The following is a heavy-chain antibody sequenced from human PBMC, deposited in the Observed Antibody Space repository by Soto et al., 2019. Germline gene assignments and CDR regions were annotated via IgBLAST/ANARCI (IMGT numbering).Heavy chain of an antibody. Sequence: SETLSLTCIVSGGSISSGGYYWSWIRQHPGKGLEWIGYIYYSGSTYYNPSLKSRVTISVDTSKNQFSLKLSSVTAADSAVYYGAREPAIVGAIIGRWFDPWGQGTLVTVSS. D-gene: IGHD1-26*01. CDR1: GGSISSGGYY. V-gene: IGHV4-31*03. CDR3: AREPAIVGAIIGRWFDP. J-gene: IGHJ5*02. CDR2: IYYSGST.